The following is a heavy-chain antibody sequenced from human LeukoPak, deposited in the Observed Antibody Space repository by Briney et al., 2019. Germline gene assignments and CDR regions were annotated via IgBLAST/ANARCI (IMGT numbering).Heavy chain of an antibody. D-gene: IGHD6-19*01. CDR2: INPNSGGT. CDR3: VRDRGQWLVWKYYFDY. J-gene: IGHJ4*02. CDR1: GYTFTGYY. Sequence: ASVKVSCKASGYTFTGYYMHWVRQAPGQGLEWMGWINPNSGGTNYAQKFQGRVTMTRDTSINTAYMELSRLRSDDTAVYYCVRDRGQWLVWKYYFDYWGQGTLVTVSS. V-gene: IGHV1-2*02.